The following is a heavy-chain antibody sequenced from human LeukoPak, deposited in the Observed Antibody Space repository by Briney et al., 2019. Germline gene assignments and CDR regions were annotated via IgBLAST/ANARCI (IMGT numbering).Heavy chain of an antibody. CDR3: ARDYTYCSGGTCYDRFDY. V-gene: IGHV3-7*01. D-gene: IGHD2-15*01. CDR2: IKRDRSEK. CDR1: GFSFSSYW. J-gene: IGHJ4*02. Sequence: GGSLRLSCAASGFSFSSYWMTWVRQAPGKGPEWVANIKRDRSEKHYLDSVEGRFTISGDNAESSLYLQMTSLRAEDTAVYYCARDYTYCSGGTCYDRFDYWGQGTLVTISS.